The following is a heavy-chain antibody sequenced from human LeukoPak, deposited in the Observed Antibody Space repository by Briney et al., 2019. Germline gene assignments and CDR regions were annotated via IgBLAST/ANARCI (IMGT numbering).Heavy chain of an antibody. J-gene: IGHJ4*02. CDR2: VHHSGST. CDR1: GDSITIYY. CDR3: AGHNSYLVSAAYDY. V-gene: IGHV4-59*01. Sequence: PSETLSLTCTVSGDSITIYYWTWLRQPPGKGLEWIGYVHHSGSTNYNPSLKSRLTISVDTSKNQFSLKLTSVSAADTAVYYCAGHNSYLVSAAYDYWGQGALVTVSS. D-gene: IGHD2-15*01.